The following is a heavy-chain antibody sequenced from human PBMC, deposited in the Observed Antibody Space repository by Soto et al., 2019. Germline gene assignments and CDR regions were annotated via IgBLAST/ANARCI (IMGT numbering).Heavy chain of an antibody. CDR3: ARGQISTSYLFHYYYGMDV. D-gene: IGHD2-2*01. CDR1: GGTFSSYA. Sequence: QVQLVQSGAEVKKPGSSVKVSCKASGGTFSSYAISWVRQAPGQGLEWMGGIIPIFGTANYAQQFQGRVTITADESTSTAYMELSSLRSEDTAVYYCARGQISTSYLFHYYYGMDVWGQGTTVTVSS. J-gene: IGHJ6*02. V-gene: IGHV1-69*12. CDR2: IIPIFGTA.